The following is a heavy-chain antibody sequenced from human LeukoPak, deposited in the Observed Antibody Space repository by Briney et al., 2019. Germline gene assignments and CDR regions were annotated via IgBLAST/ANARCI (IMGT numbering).Heavy chain of an antibody. CDR3: ARGPPLDSSSWYVNY. CDR1: VYTHIGYY. Sequence: GAVNVSCMSSVYTHIGYYMHEVGQARAQGGEWVGWINPKSEATNYAQKFQGRVTMTRDTSISTAYMELNSLRSDDTAVYYCARGPPLDSSSWYVNYWGQGTLVTVSS. D-gene: IGHD6-13*01. V-gene: IGHV1-2*02. J-gene: IGHJ4*02. CDR2: INPKSEAT.